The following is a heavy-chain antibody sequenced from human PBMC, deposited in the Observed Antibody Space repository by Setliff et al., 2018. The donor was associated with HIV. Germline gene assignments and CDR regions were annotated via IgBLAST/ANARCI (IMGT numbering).Heavy chain of an antibody. CDR2: ISAYNGDT. J-gene: IGHJ3*02. D-gene: IGHD2-2*01. CDR1: GYTFTNYG. Sequence: ASVKVSCKASGYTFTNYGISWVRQDPGQGLEWMGWISAYNGDTNYVQTVQGRVTMTADTSTRTAYMELRSLRSDDTAVYYCARRPIFYQLLLDAFDIWGQGTMVTVSS. V-gene: IGHV1-18*01. CDR3: ARRPIFYQLLLDAFDI.